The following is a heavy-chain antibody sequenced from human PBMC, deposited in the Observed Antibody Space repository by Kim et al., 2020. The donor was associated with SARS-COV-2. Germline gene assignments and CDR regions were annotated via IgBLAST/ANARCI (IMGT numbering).Heavy chain of an antibody. Sequence: NYAQKFQGRVTITADESTSTAYMELSSLRSEDTAVYYCARGGSIAARFDYWGQGTLVTVSS. J-gene: IGHJ4*02. D-gene: IGHD6-6*01. CDR3: ARGGSIAARFDY. V-gene: IGHV1-69*01.